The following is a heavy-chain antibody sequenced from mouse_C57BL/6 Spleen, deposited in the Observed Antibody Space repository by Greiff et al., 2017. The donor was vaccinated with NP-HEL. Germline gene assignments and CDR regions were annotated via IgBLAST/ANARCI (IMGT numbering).Heavy chain of an antibody. CDR3: TRSRYYGSSYGWYFDV. D-gene: IGHD1-1*01. J-gene: IGHJ1*03. Sequence: VQLQQSGTVLARPGASVKMSCKTSGYTFTSYWMHWVKQRPGQGLEWIGAIYPGNSDTSYNQKFKGKAKLTAVTSASTAYMELSSLTNEDSAVYYCTRSRYYGSSYGWYFDVWGTGTTVTVSS. CDR2: IYPGNSDT. V-gene: IGHV1-5*01. CDR1: GYTFTSYW.